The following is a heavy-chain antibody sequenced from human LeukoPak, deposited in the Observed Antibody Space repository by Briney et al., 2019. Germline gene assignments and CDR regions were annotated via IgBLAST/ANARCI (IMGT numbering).Heavy chain of an antibody. V-gene: IGHV3-23*01. CDR2: ISGNGGST. D-gene: IGHD3-22*01. Sequence: GGSLRLSCAASGFTFSSYAMSWVRQAPGKGLEGVSGISGNGGSTYYRDSVKGRFTVSRDNSKNTLYLQMNSLRAEDTAVYYCAKDSQTYYYDSSGYCHFDYWGQGTLVTVSS. CDR3: AKDSQTYYYDSSGYCHFDY. CDR1: GFTFSSYA. J-gene: IGHJ4*02.